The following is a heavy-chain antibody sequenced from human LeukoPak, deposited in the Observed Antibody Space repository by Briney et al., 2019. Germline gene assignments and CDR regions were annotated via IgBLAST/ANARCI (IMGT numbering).Heavy chain of an antibody. Sequence: ASVTVSCTASGYTFTGYYMNWVRQAPGQGLEWMGWINPNSGGTNYAQKFQGRVTMTRDTSISTACMELSRLRSDDTAVFYCAKDISPNDNSWSGTDYWGQGTLVTVSS. V-gene: IGHV1-2*02. D-gene: IGHD6-13*01. CDR1: GYTFTGYY. CDR3: AKDISPNDNSWSGTDY. CDR2: INPNSGGT. J-gene: IGHJ4*02.